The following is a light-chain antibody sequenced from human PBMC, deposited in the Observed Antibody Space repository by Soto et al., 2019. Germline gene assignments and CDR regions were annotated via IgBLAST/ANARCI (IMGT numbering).Light chain of an antibody. CDR2: DAS. J-gene: IGKJ2*01. Sequence: EIVMTQSPATLSLSPGERATLSCRASQTIDNTLARYQPKPGQPPRLLIYDASTRATGVPARFSGSGSGTDFTLTISSLQSEDFAIYYCQHYNYWPYTFGQGTKVDIK. CDR3: QHYNYWPYT. CDR1: QTIDNT. V-gene: IGKV3-15*01.